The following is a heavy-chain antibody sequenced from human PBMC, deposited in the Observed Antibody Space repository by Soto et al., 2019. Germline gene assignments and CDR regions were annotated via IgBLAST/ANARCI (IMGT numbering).Heavy chain of an antibody. Sequence: GGSLRLSCAASRFTFTTYAMNWVRQAPGKXLEWVALMSSDGTNEHYADSVRGRFTVSRDNSRNTLFLQMNSLRAEDTAVYYCARERSSQLAYYYYYGMDVWGQGTTVSVSS. CDR3: ARERSSQLAYYYYYGMDV. V-gene: IGHV3-30-3*01. CDR1: RFTFTTYA. D-gene: IGHD6-6*01. J-gene: IGHJ6*02. CDR2: MSSDGTNE.